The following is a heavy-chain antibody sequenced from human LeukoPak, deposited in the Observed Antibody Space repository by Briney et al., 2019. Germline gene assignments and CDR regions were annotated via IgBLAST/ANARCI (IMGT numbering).Heavy chain of an antibody. CDR3: AKFARRRSGWYGEAFDI. Sequence: QPGGSLRLSCAASGFTFSSRGMSWVRQAPGKGLEWVSGISGSGGNTYYADSVKGRFTISRDNSKNTLYLQMNSLRAEDTAVYYCAKFARRRSGWYGEAFDIWGQGTMVTVSS. J-gene: IGHJ3*02. D-gene: IGHD6-19*01. CDR2: ISGSGGNT. V-gene: IGHV3-23*01. CDR1: GFTFSSRG.